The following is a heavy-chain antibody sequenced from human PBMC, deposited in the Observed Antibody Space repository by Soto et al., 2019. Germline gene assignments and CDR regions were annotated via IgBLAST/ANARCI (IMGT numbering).Heavy chain of an antibody. CDR3: ARVGLGLRQDDY. D-gene: IGHD4-17*01. J-gene: IGHJ4*02. Sequence: GGSLRLSCAASGFTFSDHYMDWVRQAPGKGLEWVGRSRNKVSSFTTDYAASVKGRFTISRDDSKNSVYLQMNSLKTEDTAMYYCARVGLGLRQDDYWGQGTLVTVSS. V-gene: IGHV3-72*01. CDR2: SRNKVSSFTT. CDR1: GFTFSDHY.